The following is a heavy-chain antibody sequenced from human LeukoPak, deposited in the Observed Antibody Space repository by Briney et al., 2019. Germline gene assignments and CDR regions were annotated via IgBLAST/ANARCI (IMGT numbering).Heavy chain of an antibody. CDR1: GFTFSTYW. Sequence: GGSLRLSCAASGFTFSTYWMHWVRQVPGKGLEWVSGITSSGITYYADSVKGRFTVSRDNSKNTLYLQMNSLRAEDTAVYYCARDWGAGWLLYDYWGQGTLVTVSS. D-gene: IGHD3-3*01. V-gene: IGHV3-66*01. J-gene: IGHJ4*02. CDR2: ITSSGIT. CDR3: ARDWGAGWLLYDY.